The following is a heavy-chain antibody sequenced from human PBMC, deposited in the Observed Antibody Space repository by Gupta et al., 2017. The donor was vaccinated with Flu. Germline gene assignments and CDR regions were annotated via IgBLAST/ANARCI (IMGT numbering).Heavy chain of an antibody. J-gene: IGHJ3*02. D-gene: IGHD3-22*01. CDR3: ASRGKVYDTLGNAFDI. V-gene: IGHV3-11*05. CDR2: ISSSSSYT. CDR1: GFTFSDYY. Sequence: QVQLVESGGGLVKPGGSLRLSCAASGFTFSDYYMSWIRQAPGKGLEWVSYISSSSSYTNYADSVKGRFTISRDNAKNSLYLQMNSLRAEDTAVYYCASRGKVYDTLGNAFDIWGQGTMVTVSS.